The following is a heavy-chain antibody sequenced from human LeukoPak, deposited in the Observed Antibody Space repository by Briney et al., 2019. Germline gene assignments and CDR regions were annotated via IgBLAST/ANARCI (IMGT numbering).Heavy chain of an antibody. J-gene: IGHJ5*02. CDR2: IYYTGST. Sequence: KSSETLSLTCTVSGYSISSGYYWSWVRQPPGKGLEWIGYIYYTGSTDYNPSLKSRVTMSVDTSKNQFSLKLSSVTAADTAVYSCARGSVRGEFDPWGQGTLVTVSS. CDR3: ARGSVRGEFDP. V-gene: IGHV4-61*01. D-gene: IGHD3-10*01. CDR1: GYSISSGYY.